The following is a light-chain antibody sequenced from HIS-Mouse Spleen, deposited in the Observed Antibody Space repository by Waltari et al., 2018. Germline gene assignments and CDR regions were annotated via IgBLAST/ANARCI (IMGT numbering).Light chain of an antibody. V-gene: IGKV4-1*01. CDR3: QQYYSTPLT. Sequence: DIVMTQSPDSLAVSLGERATINCKSSQSVLYSSNHKNYLAWYQQKPGQPPKLLIYWASSRESGFPDRFSGSGSGTDLTLTISSLQAEDVAVYYCQQYYSTPLTFGGGTKVEIK. CDR2: WAS. CDR1: QSVLYSSNHKNY. J-gene: IGKJ4*01.